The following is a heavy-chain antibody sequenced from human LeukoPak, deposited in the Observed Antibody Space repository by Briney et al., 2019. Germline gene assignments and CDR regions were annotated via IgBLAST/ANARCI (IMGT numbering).Heavy chain of an antibody. Sequence: PGGSLRLSCAASGFTFNTYTMNWVRQAPGKGLEWVSYISGSSGIIDCADSVRGRFTISRDNAKNSLYLQMNSLRAEDTAVYYCAREGDTAMADDAFDIWGQGTMVTVSS. CDR1: GFTFNTYT. D-gene: IGHD5-18*01. CDR2: ISGSSGII. J-gene: IGHJ3*02. CDR3: AREGDTAMADDAFDI. V-gene: IGHV3-48*01.